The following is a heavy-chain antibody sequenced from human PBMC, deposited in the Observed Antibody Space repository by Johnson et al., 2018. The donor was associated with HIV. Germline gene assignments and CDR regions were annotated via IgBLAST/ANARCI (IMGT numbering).Heavy chain of an antibody. CDR3: AKDINWGGTAFDI. CDR2: SSYDGTNK. D-gene: IGHD7-27*01. CDR1: GFTFDDYG. V-gene: IGHV3-30*18. J-gene: IGHJ3*02. Sequence: QVQLVESGGGVVRPGGSLRLSCAASGFTFDDYGMSWVRQAPGKGLEWVAVSSYDGTNKYYADSVKGRFTISRDNSENTLYLQMNSLRAEDTAVYYCAKDINWGGTAFDIWGQGTMVTVSS.